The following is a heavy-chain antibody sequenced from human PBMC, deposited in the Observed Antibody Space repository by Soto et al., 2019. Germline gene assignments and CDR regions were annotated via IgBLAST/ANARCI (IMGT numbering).Heavy chain of an antibody. D-gene: IGHD5-12*01. CDR2: IYWDDDK. Sequence: QITLKESGPTLVKPTQTLTLTCTSSGFSMTTRVVGVGWIRQPPGEALEWLALIYWDDDKRYSPSLKNRLTVTKDTSKNQVVLTMTNMDPVDTATYYCAHGLRGGYYYVAVAFDVWGQGKLVTVSS. CDR3: AHGLRGGYYYVAVAFDV. CDR1: GFSMTTRVVG. J-gene: IGHJ3*01. V-gene: IGHV2-5*02.